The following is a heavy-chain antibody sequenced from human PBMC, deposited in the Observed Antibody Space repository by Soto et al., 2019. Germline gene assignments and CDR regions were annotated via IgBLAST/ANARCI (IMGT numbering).Heavy chain of an antibody. J-gene: IGHJ6*02. CDR1: GGTFSSNA. D-gene: IGHD6-13*01. Sequence: VASVKVSCKASGGTFSSNAISWVRQAPGQGLEWMGGIIPIFGTANYAQKFQGRVTITADESTSTAYMELSSLRSEDTAVYYCARDYSSSWLDYYYYGMDVWGQGTTVTVSS. V-gene: IGHV1-69*13. CDR3: ARDYSSSWLDYYYYGMDV. CDR2: IIPIFGTA.